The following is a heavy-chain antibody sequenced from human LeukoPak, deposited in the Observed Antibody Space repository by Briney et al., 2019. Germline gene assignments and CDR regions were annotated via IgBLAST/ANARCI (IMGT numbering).Heavy chain of an antibody. D-gene: IGHD3-10*01. CDR2: TYGDGST. V-gene: IGHV3-53*01. J-gene: IGHJ4*02. Sequence: GGSLRLSCAASGFIVSSYYMTWVRQAPGKGLEWVSVTYGDGSTYYTDSVKGRFTISRDNAKNSLYLQMNSLRAEDTAVYYCARDSTYGDFDYWGQGTLVTVSS. CDR3: ARDSTYGDFDY. CDR1: GFIVSSYY.